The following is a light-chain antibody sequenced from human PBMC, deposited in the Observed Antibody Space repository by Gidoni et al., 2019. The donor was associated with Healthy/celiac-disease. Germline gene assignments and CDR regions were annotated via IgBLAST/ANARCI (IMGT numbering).Light chain of an antibody. V-gene: IGKV1-39*01. J-gene: IGKJ2*01. CDR1: QSISSY. CDR2: AAS. Sequence: DIQMTQSPSSLSASVGDRVTITCLASQSISSYLNWYQQKPGKAPKLLIYAASSLQSGVPSRFSGSGSGTDFTLTISSLQPEDFATYYCQQSYSTAYTFXXXTKLEIK. CDR3: QQSYSTAYT.